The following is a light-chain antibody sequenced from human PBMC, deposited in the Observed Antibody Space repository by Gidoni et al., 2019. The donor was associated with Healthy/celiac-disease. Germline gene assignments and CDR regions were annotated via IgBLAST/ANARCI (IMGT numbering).Light chain of an antibody. CDR1: QSLLHSNGYNY. CDR3: MQALQTPYT. J-gene: IGKJ2*01. V-gene: IGKV2-28*01. CDR2: LGA. Sequence: EIVMTQSPLSLPVTPGEPASISCRSSQSLLHSNGYNYLDWYLQKPGQSPQILIYLGANRASGVPARFSGSGSGTDFTLKISRVETEDVWVYYCMQALQTPYTFGQGTKLEIK.